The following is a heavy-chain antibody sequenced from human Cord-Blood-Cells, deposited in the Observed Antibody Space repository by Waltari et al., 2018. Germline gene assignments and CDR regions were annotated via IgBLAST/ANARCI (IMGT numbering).Heavy chain of an antibody. CDR2: INHSGST. Sequence: QVQLQQWGAGLLKPSETLSLTCAVYGGSFSGYYWSWIRQPPGKGLEWIGEINHSGSTNSNPSLKSRVTISVDTSKNQFSLKLSSVTAADTAVYYGARGWSPPRITIFGVVIDYWGQGTLVTVSS. CDR1: GGSFSGYY. CDR3: ARGWSPPRITIFGVVIDY. D-gene: IGHD3-3*01. V-gene: IGHV4-34*01. J-gene: IGHJ4*02.